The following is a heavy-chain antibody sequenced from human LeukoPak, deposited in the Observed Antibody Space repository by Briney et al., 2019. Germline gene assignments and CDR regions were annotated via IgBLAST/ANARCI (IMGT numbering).Heavy chain of an antibody. V-gene: IGHV4-31*03. J-gene: IGHJ3*02. CDR1: VGAISSGGYY. Sequence: PSETLSLTCTVSVGAISSGGYYCSWIRQHPGKGLELIGYIFYSGTTYYNPSLDGRVTISVDTSKNQFSLKLSSVTAADTAVYYCARDPPYPYYGILTGYLQDDAFDIWGQGTMVTVSS. CDR2: IFYSGTT. CDR3: ARDPPYPYYGILTGYLQDDAFDI. D-gene: IGHD3-9*01.